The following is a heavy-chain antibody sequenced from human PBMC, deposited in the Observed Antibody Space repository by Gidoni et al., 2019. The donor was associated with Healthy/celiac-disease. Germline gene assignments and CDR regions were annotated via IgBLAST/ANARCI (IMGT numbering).Heavy chain of an antibody. Sequence: QVHLQEPGPGLVKPSETLSLTCTFSGGSISSYYWSWIRQPPGKGLEWIGYIYYSGSTNYNPSLKSRVTISVDTSKNQFSLKLSSVTAADTAVYYCARGDFVIDYWGQGTLVTVSS. CDR3: ARGDFVIDY. D-gene: IGHD2-21*02. J-gene: IGHJ4*02. V-gene: IGHV4-59*01. CDR2: IYYSGST. CDR1: GGSISSYY.